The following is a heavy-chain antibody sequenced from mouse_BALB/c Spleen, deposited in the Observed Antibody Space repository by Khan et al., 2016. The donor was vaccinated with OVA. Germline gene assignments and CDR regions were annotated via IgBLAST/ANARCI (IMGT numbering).Heavy chain of an antibody. Sequence: EVELVESGGGLVQPGGSRKLSCAASGFTFSTYGMHWVRQAPEKGLEWVASISGDSSTVYYADTVKGRFTISRDNPKNTLFLQMTSLMSEDTARYYCATSYFYGYYFDYWGPGTTLTVSS. J-gene: IGHJ2*01. CDR2: ISGDSSTV. D-gene: IGHD1-1*01. CDR1: GFTFSTYG. CDR3: ATSYFYGYYFDY. V-gene: IGHV5-17*02.